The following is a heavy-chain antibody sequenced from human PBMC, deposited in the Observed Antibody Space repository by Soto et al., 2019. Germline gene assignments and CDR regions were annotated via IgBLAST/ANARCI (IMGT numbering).Heavy chain of an antibody. CDR3: ALRSMAVVPES. D-gene: IGHD3-22*01. CDR1: GDSISTYY. Sequence: QVQLQESGPGLVKPSETLSLTCAVSGDSISTYYCMWIRQPPGKGLESIGYLYYGRSANYNPSLKSRVPLSVDTSTNQCSLTLSSMTAADTAVYYCALRSMAVVPESWGQGTLVTVSS. J-gene: IGHJ5*02. CDR2: LYYGRSA. V-gene: IGHV4-59*01.